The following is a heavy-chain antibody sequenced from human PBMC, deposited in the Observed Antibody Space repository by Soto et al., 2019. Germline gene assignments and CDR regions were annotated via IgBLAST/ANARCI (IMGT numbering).Heavy chain of an antibody. Sequence: ASVKVSCKASGDTFTTYDINWVRQATGHGLEWMGWINPNSGNIGYAQRFQGRVTMTMDTAIRTAYMEVSSLRSDHTAVYYCARGRASGSYSLLDYWGQGTLVTVSS. CDR3: ARGRASGSYSLLDY. CDR2: INPNSGNI. D-gene: IGHD3-10*01. J-gene: IGHJ4*02. CDR1: GDTFTTYD. V-gene: IGHV1-8*01.